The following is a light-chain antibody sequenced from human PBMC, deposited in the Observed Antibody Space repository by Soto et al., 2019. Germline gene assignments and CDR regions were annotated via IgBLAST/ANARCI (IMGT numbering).Light chain of an antibody. CDR3: SSYTSGSTPYV. CDR2: DVS. Sequence: QSALTQPASVSGSPGQSITIFCTGTSSDIGRYNYVSWYQQHPGKAPKLMIRDVSDRPSGVSNRFSGSKSGNTASLTISGLQDEDEADYYCSSYTSGSTPYVFGTGTKLTVL. V-gene: IGLV2-14*03. CDR1: SSDIGRYNY. J-gene: IGLJ1*01.